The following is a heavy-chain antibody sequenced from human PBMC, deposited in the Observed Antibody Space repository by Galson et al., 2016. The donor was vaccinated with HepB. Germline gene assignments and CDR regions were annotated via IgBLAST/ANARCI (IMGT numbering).Heavy chain of an antibody. J-gene: IGHJ4*02. CDR1: GFTFSDYW. D-gene: IGHD3-22*01. CDR3: SSAAYHYGSNGYYFAY. V-gene: IGHV3-7*05. Sequence: SLRLSCAASGFTFSDYWVAWVRQTPGGGLEWVANIKQDGSEKYYVDSVKGRFTISRDNAKNSLYLQMNSLRPEDTAVYYCSSAAYHYGSNGYYFAYWGQGTLSPSPQ. CDR2: IKQDGSEK.